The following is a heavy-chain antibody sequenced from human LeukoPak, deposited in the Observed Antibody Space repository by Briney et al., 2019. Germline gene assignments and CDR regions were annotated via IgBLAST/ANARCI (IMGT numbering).Heavy chain of an antibody. D-gene: IGHD2/OR15-2a*01. CDR1: GGTFSSYA. CDR3: ARRSGPEDNSPYYYYYMDV. J-gene: IGHJ6*03. Sequence: ASVKVSCKASGGTFSSYAISWVRQAPGQGLEWMGGIIPIFGTANYAQKFQGRVTITTDESTSTAYMELSSLRSEDTAVYYCARRSGPEDNSPYYYYYMDVWGKGTTVTVSS. V-gene: IGHV1-69*05. CDR2: IIPIFGTA.